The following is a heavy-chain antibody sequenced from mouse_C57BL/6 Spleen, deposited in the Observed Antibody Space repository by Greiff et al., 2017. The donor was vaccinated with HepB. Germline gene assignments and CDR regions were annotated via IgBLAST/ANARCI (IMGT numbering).Heavy chain of an antibody. CDR1: GYTFTDYY. Sequence: QVQLQQSGAELVRPGASVKLSCKASGYTFTDYYINWVKQRPGQGLEWIARIYPGSGNTYYNEKFKGKATLTAEKSSSTAYMQLSSLTSEDSAVYFCARYGAIYDGYYEAYWGQGTLVTVSA. CDR3: ARYGAIYDGYYEAY. J-gene: IGHJ3*01. CDR2: IYPGSGNT. D-gene: IGHD2-3*01. V-gene: IGHV1-76*01.